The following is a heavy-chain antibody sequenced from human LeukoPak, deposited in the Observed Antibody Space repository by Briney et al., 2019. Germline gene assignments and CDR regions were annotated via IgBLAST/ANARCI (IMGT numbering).Heavy chain of an antibody. CDR3: ARGWLAETTVVTPYNY. Sequence: SVKVSCKASGGTFSSYAISWVRQAPGQGLEWMGGIIPIFGTANYAQKFQGRVTITADESTSTAYTELSSLRSEDTAVYYCARGWLAETTVVTPYNYWGQGTLVTVSS. D-gene: IGHD4-23*01. CDR1: GGTFSSYA. J-gene: IGHJ4*02. CDR2: IIPIFGTA. V-gene: IGHV1-69*13.